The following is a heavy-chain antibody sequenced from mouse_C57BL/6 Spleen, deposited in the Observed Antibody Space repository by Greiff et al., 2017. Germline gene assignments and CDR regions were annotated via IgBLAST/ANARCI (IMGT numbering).Heavy chain of an antibody. CDR1: GYTFTDYY. CDR2: INPNNGGT. Sequence: VQLQQSGPELVKPGASVKISCKASGYTFTDYYMNWVKQSHGKSLEWIGDINPNNGGTSYNQKFKGKATLTVDKSSSTAYMELRSLTSEDSAVXDCARTYDYPYYFDYWGQGTTLTVSS. V-gene: IGHV1-26*01. CDR3: ARTYDYPYYFDY. J-gene: IGHJ2*01. D-gene: IGHD2-4*01.